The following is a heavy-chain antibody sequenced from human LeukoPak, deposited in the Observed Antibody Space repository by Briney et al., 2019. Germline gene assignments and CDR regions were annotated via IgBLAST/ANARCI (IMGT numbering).Heavy chain of an antibody. Sequence: GGSLRLSCAASGFTFSSYAMHWVRQAPGKGLEWVAVISYDGSNKYYADSVKGRFTISRDNSKNTLYLQMNSLRAEDTAVYYCARNVADYYDSSGPDYWGQGTLVTVSS. V-gene: IGHV3-30-3*01. CDR1: GFTFSSYA. CDR2: ISYDGSNK. D-gene: IGHD3-22*01. CDR3: ARNVADYYDSSGPDY. J-gene: IGHJ4*02.